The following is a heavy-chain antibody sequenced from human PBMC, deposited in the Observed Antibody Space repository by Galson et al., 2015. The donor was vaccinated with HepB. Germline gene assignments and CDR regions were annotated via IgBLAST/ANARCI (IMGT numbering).Heavy chain of an antibody. CDR1: GGSISSSNW. CDR2: ISHSGST. V-gene: IGHV4-4*02. CDR3: AGSNIVVVPAASQWYFDL. D-gene: IGHD2-2*01. Sequence: SETLSLTCAVSGGSISSSNWWSWVRQPPGKGLEWIGEISHSGSTNYNPSLKSRVTISVDKSKNQFSLKLSSVTAADTAVYYCAGSNIVVVPAASQWYFDLWGRGTLVTVSS. J-gene: IGHJ2*01.